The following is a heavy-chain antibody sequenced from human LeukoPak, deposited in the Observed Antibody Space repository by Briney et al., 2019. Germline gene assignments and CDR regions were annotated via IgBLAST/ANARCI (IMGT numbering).Heavy chain of an antibody. D-gene: IGHD3-10*01. CDR1: GFTFSSYW. J-gene: IGHJ4*02. CDR2: INSAGSST. Sequence: GGSLRLSCAASGFTFSSYWMHWVRQAPGKGLAWVSHINSAGSSTTYADSVKGRFTISRDNAKNTLYLQMNSLRAEDTAVYYCARGFGELFYWGQGTLVTVSS. V-gene: IGHV3-74*01. CDR3: ARGFGELFY.